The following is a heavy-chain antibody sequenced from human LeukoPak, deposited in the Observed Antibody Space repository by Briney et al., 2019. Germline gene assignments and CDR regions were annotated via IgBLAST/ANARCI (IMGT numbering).Heavy chain of an antibody. CDR1: AGSMNNYY. J-gene: IGHJ3*02. CDR2: INHSGSP. D-gene: IGHD3-9*01. CDR3: AGVRGRYFDWVADAFDI. V-gene: IGHV4-34*01. Sequence: SESLSPTCTVSAGSMNNYYWSWIRQSPEMTLGWIGEINHSGSPNYNTSLKSRVTISVDTSKTQISLNLSSATPAATPVFYCAGVRGRYFDWVADAFDIWGQGTMVTVSS.